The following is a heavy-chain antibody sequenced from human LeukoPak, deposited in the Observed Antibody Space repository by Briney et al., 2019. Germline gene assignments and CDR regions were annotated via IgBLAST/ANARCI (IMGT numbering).Heavy chain of an antibody. Sequence: GGSLRLSCAASAFTFSSYGMSWVRQAPGKGLEWVSAISGDGRNIFYADAVKGRFTISRDNSKNTLYLQMNSLRAEDTAVYYCAKGGLLASYYYYYMDVWGKGTTVTVSS. D-gene: IGHD2/OR15-2a*01. CDR3: AKGGLLASYYYYYMDV. CDR1: AFTFSSYG. V-gene: IGHV3-23*01. CDR2: ISGDGRNI. J-gene: IGHJ6*03.